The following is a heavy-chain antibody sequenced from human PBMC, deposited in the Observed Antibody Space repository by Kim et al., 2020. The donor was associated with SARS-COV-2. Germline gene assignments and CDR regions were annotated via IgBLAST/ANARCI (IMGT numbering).Heavy chain of an antibody. J-gene: IGHJ3*02. CDR3: ARGGIRDDAFDI. Sequence: SETLSLTCTVSGGSISSSSYYWGWIRQPPGKGLEWIGSIYYSGSTYYNPSLKSRVTISVDTSKNQFSLKLSSVTAADTAVYYCARGGIRDDAFDIWGQGT. V-gene: IGHV4-39*07. CDR1: GGSISSSSYY. CDR2: IYYSGST. D-gene: IGHD2-15*01.